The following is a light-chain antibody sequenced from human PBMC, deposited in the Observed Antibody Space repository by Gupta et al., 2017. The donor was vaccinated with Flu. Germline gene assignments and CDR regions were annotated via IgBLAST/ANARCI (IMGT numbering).Light chain of an antibody. J-gene: IGLJ2*01. Sequence: FELPQPPSVSVSPGQTASITCSGHELGDEYVCWYQQNPGQSPVRRIYQDAKRPPGIPERFSGYDSGNTVTLTIGATQAWDESYYYWQADNSSGVGFGGGTKL. V-gene: IGLV3-1*01. CDR3: QADNSSGVG. CDR2: QDA. CDR1: ELGDEY.